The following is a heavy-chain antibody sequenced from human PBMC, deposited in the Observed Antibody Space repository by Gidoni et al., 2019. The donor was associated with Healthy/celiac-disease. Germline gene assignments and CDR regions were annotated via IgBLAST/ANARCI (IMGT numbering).Heavy chain of an antibody. V-gene: IGHV3-33*01. CDR2: IWYDGSNK. J-gene: IGHJ4*02. Sequence: QVQLVESGGGVVQPGRSLRLSCAASGFTFSSYGMHWVRQAPSKGLEWVAVIWYDGSNKYYADSVKGRFTISRDNSKNTLYLQMNSLRAEDTAVYYCARGLRRDPFDYWGQGTLVTVSS. D-gene: IGHD5-12*01. CDR3: ARGLRRDPFDY. CDR1: GFTFSSYG.